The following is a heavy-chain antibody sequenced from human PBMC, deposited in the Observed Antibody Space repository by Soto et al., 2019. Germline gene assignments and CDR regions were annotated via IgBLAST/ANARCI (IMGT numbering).Heavy chain of an antibody. CDR2: IWSAGLT. Sequence: LRLSCAASGFTVSSKYMSWVRQAPGKGLEWVSIIWSAGLTYYADSVRGRFTISRDISKNILFLQMNNLRAEDSAIYYCARELPPDLWGQGTLVTVSS. V-gene: IGHV3-53*01. CDR3: ARELPPDL. CDR1: GFTVSSKY. J-gene: IGHJ5*02. D-gene: IGHD2-15*01.